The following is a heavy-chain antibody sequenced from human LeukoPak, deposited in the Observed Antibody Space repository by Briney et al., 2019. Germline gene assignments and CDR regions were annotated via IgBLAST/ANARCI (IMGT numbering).Heavy chain of an antibody. V-gene: IGHV3-21*04. J-gene: IGHJ4*02. CDR3: AKDLGVFVGADDY. CDR2: ISMSSSHI. D-gene: IGHD1-26*01. Sequence: GGSLRLSCAASGFTFSSYSMNWVRQVPGKGLEWVSSISMSSSHIYYADSVKGRFTISRDNAKNSLYLQMHSLRAEDTAVYYCAKDLGVFVGADDYWGQGTLVTVSS. CDR1: GFTFSSYS.